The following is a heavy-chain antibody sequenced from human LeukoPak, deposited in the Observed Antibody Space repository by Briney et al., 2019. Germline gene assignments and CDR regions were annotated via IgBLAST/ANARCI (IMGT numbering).Heavy chain of an antibody. CDR2: IHPRDGST. V-gene: IGHV1-46*01. Sequence: ASVKVSCKASGYTFTSNYIHWVRQAPGQGLEWMGMIHPRDGSTSYAQKFQGRVTVTRDTSTSTVHMELSGLRSEDTAVYYCARDQEGFDYWGQGTLVTVSS. CDR3: ARDQEGFDY. CDR1: GYTFTSNY. J-gene: IGHJ4*02.